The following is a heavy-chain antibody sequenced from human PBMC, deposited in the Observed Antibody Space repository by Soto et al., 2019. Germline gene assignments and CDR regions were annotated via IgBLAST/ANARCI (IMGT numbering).Heavy chain of an antibody. CDR2: ISYDGSNK. J-gene: IGHJ6*02. D-gene: IGHD3-10*01. V-gene: IGHV3-30*18. CDR1: GFTFSSYG. Sequence: GGSLRLSCAASGFTFSSYGMHWVRQAPGKGLEWVAVISYDGSNKYYADSVKGRFTISRDNSKNTLYLQMNSLRAEDTAVNYCAKDSGSYYGSDVWGQGTTVTVSS. CDR3: AKDSGSYYGSDV.